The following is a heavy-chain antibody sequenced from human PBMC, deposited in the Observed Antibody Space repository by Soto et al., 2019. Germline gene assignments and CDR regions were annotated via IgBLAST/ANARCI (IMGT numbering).Heavy chain of an antibody. CDR2: INHSGST. Sequence: SETLSLTCAVYGGSFSGYYWSWIRQPPGKGLEWIGEINHSGSTNYNPSLKSRVTISVDTSKNQFSLKLSSVTAADTAVYYCARSLDRYLPKDYWGQGTLVTFP. CDR1: GGSFSGYY. J-gene: IGHJ4*02. V-gene: IGHV4-34*01. D-gene: IGHD3-9*01. CDR3: ARSLDRYLPKDY.